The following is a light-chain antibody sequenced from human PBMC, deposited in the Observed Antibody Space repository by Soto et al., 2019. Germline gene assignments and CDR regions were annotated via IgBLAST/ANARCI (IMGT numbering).Light chain of an antibody. J-gene: IGLJ2*01. CDR3: AAWDDSLNAVV. V-gene: IGLV1-36*01. CDR1: SSNIGNNA. CDR2: YDR. Sequence: QSVLTQPPSVSEAPRQRVTISCSGSSSNIGNNAVTWYQHLPGKAPKLLIYYDRLLPSGVSDRFSGSKSGTSASLAISGLQSEYEADYYCAAWDDSLNAVVFGGGTKLTVL.